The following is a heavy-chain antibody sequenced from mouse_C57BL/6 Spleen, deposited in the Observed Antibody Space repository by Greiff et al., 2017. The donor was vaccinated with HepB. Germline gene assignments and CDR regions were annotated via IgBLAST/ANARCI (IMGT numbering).Heavy chain of an antibody. CDR3: ARRRDYDYDAWFAY. Sequence: QVQLQQPGAELVKPGASVKLSCKASGYTFTSYWMHWVKQRPGQGLEWIGMIHPNSGSTNYNEKFKSKATLTVDKSSSTAYMQLSSLTSEDSAVYYGARRRDYDYDAWFAYWGQGTLVTVSA. D-gene: IGHD2-4*01. J-gene: IGHJ3*01. CDR1: GYTFTSYW. V-gene: IGHV1-64*01. CDR2: IHPNSGST.